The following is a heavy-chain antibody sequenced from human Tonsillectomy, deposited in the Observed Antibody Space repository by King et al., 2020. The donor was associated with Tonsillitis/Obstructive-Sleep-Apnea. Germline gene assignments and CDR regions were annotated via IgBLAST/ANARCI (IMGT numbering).Heavy chain of an antibody. CDR2: ISSSSRYI. CDR3: ARDYDFWSGYYLF. D-gene: IGHD3-3*01. CDR1: GFTFSSYS. J-gene: IGHJ4*02. V-gene: IGHV3-21*01. Sequence: VQLVESGGGLVKPGGSLRLSCAASGFTFSSYSMNWVRQAPGKGLEWVSSISSSSRYIYYADSVKGRFTISRDNAKNSLYLQMNSLRAEDTAVYYCARDYDFWSGYYLFWGQGTLVTVSS.